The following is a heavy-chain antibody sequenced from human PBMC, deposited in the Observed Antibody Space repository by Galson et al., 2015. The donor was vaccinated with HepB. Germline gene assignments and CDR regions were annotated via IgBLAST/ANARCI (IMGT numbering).Heavy chain of an antibody. J-gene: IGHJ4*02. D-gene: IGHD6-13*01. Sequence: QSGAEVKKPGESLKISCKVSGYTLTELPMHWVRQAPGKGLEWMGGFDPEDGETLYAQRFQGRVTMTEDTSTDTAYMELRSLRSEDTAVYYCATLSWYYFDYWGQGTLVTVSS. CDR1: GYTLTELP. V-gene: IGHV1-24*01. CDR2: FDPEDGET. CDR3: ATLSWYYFDY.